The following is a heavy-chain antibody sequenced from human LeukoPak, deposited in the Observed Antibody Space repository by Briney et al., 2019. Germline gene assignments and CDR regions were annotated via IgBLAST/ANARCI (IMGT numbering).Heavy chain of an antibody. V-gene: IGHV3-30-3*01. CDR2: ISYDGNNK. D-gene: IGHD6-13*01. CDR3: ARDRRDPWQQLVANWFDP. CDR1: GFTFSSYA. Sequence: GRSLRLSCAASGFTFSSYAMHWVRQTPGKGLEWVADISYDGNNKYYADSAKGRFTISRDNSKNTLYLQMNSLRAEDTAVYYCARDRRDPWQQLVANWFDPWGQGTLVTVSS. J-gene: IGHJ5*02.